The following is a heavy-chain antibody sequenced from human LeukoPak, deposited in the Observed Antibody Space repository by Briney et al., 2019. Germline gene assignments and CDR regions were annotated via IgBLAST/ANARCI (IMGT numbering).Heavy chain of an antibody. Sequence: SQTLSLTCTVSGGSISSGGYYWSWIRQHPGKGLEWIGYIYYSGSTYYNPSLKSRVTISVDTSKNQFSLKLSSVTAADTAVYYRARASRRWGDPDFDYWGQGTLVTVSS. CDR3: ARASRRWGDPDFDY. CDR1: GGSISSGGYY. V-gene: IGHV4-31*03. CDR2: IYYSGST. J-gene: IGHJ4*02. D-gene: IGHD3-10*01.